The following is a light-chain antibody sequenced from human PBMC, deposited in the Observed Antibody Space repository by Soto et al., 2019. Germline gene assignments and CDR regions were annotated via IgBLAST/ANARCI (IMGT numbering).Light chain of an antibody. Sequence: EIVMTQSPATLSVSPGERATLSCRASQSVRSNLAWYQQKPGQAPRLLIYGASTRATGIPARFSGSGSGTEFTLNVSSLQSEDFAVYYCQQYHNWPPWTFGQGNKVEIK. CDR1: QSVRSN. J-gene: IGKJ1*01. CDR3: QQYHNWPPWT. CDR2: GAS. V-gene: IGKV3-15*01.